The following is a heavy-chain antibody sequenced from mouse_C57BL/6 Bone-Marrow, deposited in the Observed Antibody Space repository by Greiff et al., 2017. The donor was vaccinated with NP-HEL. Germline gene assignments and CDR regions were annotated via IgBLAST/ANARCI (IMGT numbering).Heavy chain of an antibody. CDR1: GYAFSSSW. CDR3: ARSHYYGSPDY. D-gene: IGHD1-1*01. Sequence: QVQLQQSGPELVKPGASVKISCKASGYAFSSSWMNWVKQRPGKGLEWIGRIYPGDGYTNYNGKFKGKATLTADKSSSTAYMQLSSLTSEDSAVYFCARSHYYGSPDYWGQGTTLTVSS. V-gene: IGHV1-82*01. J-gene: IGHJ2*01. CDR2: IYPGDGYT.